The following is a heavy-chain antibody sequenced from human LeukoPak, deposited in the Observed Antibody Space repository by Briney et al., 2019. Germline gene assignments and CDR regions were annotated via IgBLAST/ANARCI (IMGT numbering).Heavy chain of an antibody. D-gene: IGHD6-13*01. V-gene: IGHV3-9*01. J-gene: IGHJ5*02. CDR2: ISWNSGSI. Sequence: GRSLRLSCAASGFTFDDYAMHWVRQAPGKGLEWVSGISWNSGSIGYADSVKGRFTISRDNAKNSLYLQMNSLRAEDTALYYCAKGSSSSWYFNWFDPWGQGTRVTVSS. CDR3: AKGSSSSWYFNWFDP. CDR1: GFTFDDYA.